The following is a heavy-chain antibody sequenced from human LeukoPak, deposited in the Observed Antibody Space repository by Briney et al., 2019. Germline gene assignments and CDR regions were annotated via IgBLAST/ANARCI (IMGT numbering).Heavy chain of an antibody. Sequence: SETLSLTCTVSGGSINNYHWDWIRQPPGKGLEWIGSIHYSGSTNYNPSLKSRVTISVDTSKNHFSLKLSSVTAADMAVYYCARRMTIFGVVLSYFDIWGQGTMVTVSS. D-gene: IGHD3-3*01. J-gene: IGHJ3*02. CDR3: ARRMTIFGVVLSYFDI. CDR1: GGSINNYH. CDR2: IHYSGST. V-gene: IGHV4-59*08.